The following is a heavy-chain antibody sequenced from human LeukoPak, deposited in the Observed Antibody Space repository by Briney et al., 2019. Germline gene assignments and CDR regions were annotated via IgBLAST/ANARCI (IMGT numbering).Heavy chain of an antibody. CDR3: ARGLFVVVITTDYYGLDV. V-gene: IGHV3-7*01. Sequence: GGSLRLSCAASGFNFSKYWMTWVRQAPGKGLEWVANIKQDGSEKYYVDSVRGRFTISRDNAKNALYLQMNSLRAEDTAVYCARGLFVVVITTDYYGLDVWGQGTTVTVSS. CDR2: IKQDGSEK. D-gene: IGHD3-22*01. CDR1: GFNFSKYW. J-gene: IGHJ6*02.